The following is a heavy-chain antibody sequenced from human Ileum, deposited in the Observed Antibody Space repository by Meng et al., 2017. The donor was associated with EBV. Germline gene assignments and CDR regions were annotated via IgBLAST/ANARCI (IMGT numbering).Heavy chain of an antibody. CDR1: WDSVSTTSAA. J-gene: IGHJ4*02. Sequence: HHSGPRLMHTSQTHLPTGSISWDSVSTTSAAWNWIRQSPSRGLEWLGRTYYRSKWYHASAVSVKSRLTINADTSKNQFSLQLNSVTPEDTAVYYCARGARLAPFDYWGQGTLVTVSS. V-gene: IGHV6-1*01. D-gene: IGHD1-26*01. CDR2: TYYRSKWYH. CDR3: ARGARLAPFDY.